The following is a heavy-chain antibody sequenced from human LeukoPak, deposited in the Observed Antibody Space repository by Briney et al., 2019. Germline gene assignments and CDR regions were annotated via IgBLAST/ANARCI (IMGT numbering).Heavy chain of an antibody. D-gene: IGHD3-22*01. V-gene: IGHV3-66*02. CDR1: GFTVSSNY. J-gene: IGHJ4*02. CDR2: IYSGGST. CDR3: ATLYCDSSGYYPNYFDY. Sequence: AGGSLRLSCAASGFTVSSNYMSWVRQAPGKGLEWVSVIYSGGSTYYADSVKGRFTISRDNSKNTLYLQMNSLRAEDTAVYYCATLYCDSSGYYPNYFDYWGQGTLVTVSS.